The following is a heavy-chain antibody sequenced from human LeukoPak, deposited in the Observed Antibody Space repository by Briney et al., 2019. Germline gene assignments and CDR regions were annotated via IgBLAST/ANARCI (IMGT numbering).Heavy chain of an antibody. CDR1: GFTFSSYS. D-gene: IGHD5-12*01. CDR3: ARDGAWRAFDI. J-gene: IGHJ3*02. CDR2: ISSSSSYI. V-gene: IGHV3-21*01. Sequence: PGGSLRLSCAASGFTFSSYSMNWVRQAPGKGLEWVSSISSSSSYIYYADSVKGRFTISRDNAKDSLYLQMNSLRAEDTAVYYCARDGAWRAFDIWGQGTMVTVSS.